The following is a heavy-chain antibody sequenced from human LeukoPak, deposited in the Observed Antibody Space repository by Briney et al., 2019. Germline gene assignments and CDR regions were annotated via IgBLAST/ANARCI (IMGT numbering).Heavy chain of an antibody. V-gene: IGHV3-74*01. D-gene: IGHD3-10*01. CDR1: GFSFSSYW. CDR3: ARDWGVKDYMDV. J-gene: IGHJ6*03. Sequence: GGSLRLSCAASGFSFSSYWMEWVRQAPGKGLVWVSRINTDGTSTSYADSVKGRFTISRDNAKNTLYLQMNSLRAEDMAVYYCARDWGVKDYMDVWGKGTTVTVSS. CDR2: INTDGTST.